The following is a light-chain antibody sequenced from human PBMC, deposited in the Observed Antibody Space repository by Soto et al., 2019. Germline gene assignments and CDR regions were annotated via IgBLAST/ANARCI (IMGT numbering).Light chain of an antibody. V-gene: IGKV3-20*01. CDR2: GAY. J-gene: IGKJ4*01. CDR3: QQYGSSPRLT. CDR1: QSVSSSY. Sequence: EIVLTQSAGTVAFSGGERATISCRASQSVSSSYLAWYQQKPGQAPRLLIYGAYSRATGIPDRFSGSGSGTDFTLTISSLEAEDFAVYYGQQYGSSPRLTFGGGTKVDIK.